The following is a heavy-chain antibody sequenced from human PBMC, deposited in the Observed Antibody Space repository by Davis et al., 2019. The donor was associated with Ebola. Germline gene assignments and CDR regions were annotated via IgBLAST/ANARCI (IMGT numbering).Heavy chain of an antibody. V-gene: IGHV3-30*18. Sequence: GESLKISCAASGFTLSSYGIHWVRQAPGKGLEWVALISSDGEKRRFANSVQGRFSISRDNSKNTLYLQMDSLRTEDTAVYYCVKGIEGCGPECYILGYWGQGTVVTVSS. CDR3: VKGIEGCGPECYILGY. CDR1: GFTLSSYG. J-gene: IGHJ4*02. CDR2: ISSDGEKR. D-gene: IGHD1-26*01.